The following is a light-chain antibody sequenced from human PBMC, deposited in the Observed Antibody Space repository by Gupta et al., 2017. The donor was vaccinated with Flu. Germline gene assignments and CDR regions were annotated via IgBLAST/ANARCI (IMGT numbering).Light chain of an antibody. CDR3: QVFDSRTDHVV. J-gene: IGLJ3*02. CDR1: NLGSKS. V-gene: IGLV3-21*02. CDR2: DDS. Sequence: SVLTQPPSVSVAPGQTARITCEGNNLGSKSVNWYQQKPRQAPVLVVYDDSGRPSGLPERFSGSHSGNTATLTISSVEAGDEADYYCQVFDSRTDHVVFGGGTRLGDL.